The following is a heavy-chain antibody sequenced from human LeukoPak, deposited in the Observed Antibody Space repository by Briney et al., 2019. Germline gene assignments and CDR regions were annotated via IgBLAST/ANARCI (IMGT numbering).Heavy chain of an antibody. V-gene: IGHV6-1*01. D-gene: IGHD6-19*01. Sequence: SQTLSLTCAISGDSVSSNSAAWNWIRQCPSRGLEWLGRTYYRSKWYNDYAVSVKSRITINPDTSKNQFSLQLNSVTPEDTAVYYCARERIAVAGSFDYWGQGTLVTVSS. CDR3: ARERIAVAGSFDY. CDR2: TYYRSKWYN. CDR1: GDSVSSNSAA. J-gene: IGHJ4*02.